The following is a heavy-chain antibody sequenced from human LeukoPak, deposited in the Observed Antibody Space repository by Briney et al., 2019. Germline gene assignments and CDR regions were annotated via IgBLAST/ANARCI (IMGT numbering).Heavy chain of an antibody. J-gene: IGHJ6*03. Sequence: ASVKVSCKASGYTFTSYYMHWVRQAPGQGLEWMGWMNPNSGNTGYAQKFQGRVTITRNTSISTAYMELSSLRSEDTAVYYCARGRYSSGWLLYYYYYMDVWGKGTTVTVSS. V-gene: IGHV1-8*03. CDR2: MNPNSGNT. CDR1: GYTFTSYY. D-gene: IGHD6-19*01. CDR3: ARGRYSSGWLLYYYYYMDV.